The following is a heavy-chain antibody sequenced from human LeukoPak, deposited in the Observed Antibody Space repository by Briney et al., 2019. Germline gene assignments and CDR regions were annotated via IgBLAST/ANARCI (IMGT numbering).Heavy chain of an antibody. CDR1: GGSISSGSYY. D-gene: IGHD3-3*01. V-gene: IGHV4-61*01. Sequence: SQTLSLTCTVSGGSISSGSYYWSWIRQPPGKGLEWIGYIYYSGSTNYNPSLKSRVTISVDTSKNQFSLKLSSVTAADTAVYYCARGGLEWLFQREDYYYYYMDVWGKGTTVTVSS. CDR3: ARGGLEWLFQREDYYYYYMDV. J-gene: IGHJ6*03. CDR2: IYYSGST.